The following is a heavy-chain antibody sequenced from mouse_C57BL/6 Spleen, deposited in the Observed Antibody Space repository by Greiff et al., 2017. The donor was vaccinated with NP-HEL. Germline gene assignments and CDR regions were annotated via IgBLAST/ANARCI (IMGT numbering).Heavy chain of an antibody. J-gene: IGHJ2*01. CDR3: ARRGYSNYDFDY. V-gene: IGHV1-80*01. CDR1: GYAFSSYW. Sequence: QVQLKQSGAELVKPGASVKISCKASGYAFSSYWMNWVKQRPGKGLEWIGQIYPGDGDTNYNGKFKGKATLTADKSSSTAYMQLSSLTSEDSAVYFCARRGYSNYDFDYWGQGTTLTVSS. CDR2: IYPGDGDT. D-gene: IGHD2-5*01.